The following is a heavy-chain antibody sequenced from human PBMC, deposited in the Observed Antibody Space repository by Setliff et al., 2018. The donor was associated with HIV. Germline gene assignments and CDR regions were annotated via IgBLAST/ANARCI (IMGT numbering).Heavy chain of an antibody. J-gene: IGHJ6*02. CDR2: ISIGSGGAI. Sequence: GGSLRLSCAATGFTFSSYVLHWVRQAPGKGLEWVSSISIGSGGAIDYADSVQGRFTISRDNSKNSLYLQMNGLRVEDTGVYYCARDNLYYNLYDGSPVYGMDVWGQGTTVTVSS. V-gene: IGHV3-21*01. D-gene: IGHD3-3*01. CDR3: ARDNLYYNLYDGSPVYGMDV. CDR1: GFTFSSYV.